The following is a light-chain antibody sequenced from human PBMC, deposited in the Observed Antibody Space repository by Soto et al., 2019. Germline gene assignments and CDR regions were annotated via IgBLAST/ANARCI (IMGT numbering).Light chain of an antibody. J-gene: IGKJ1*01. V-gene: IGKV2-28*01. CDR2: LGS. Sequence: DIVMTQSPLSLPVTPGEPASISCRSSQSLLHSNGYNYLDWYLQKPGQSPQLLIYLGSNRASGGXHXFSGRRSGTDFPPKISRVEAEDVGVYYRMQALHTPQTFRRGTKVEIK. CDR1: QSLLHSNGYNY. CDR3: MQALHTPQT.